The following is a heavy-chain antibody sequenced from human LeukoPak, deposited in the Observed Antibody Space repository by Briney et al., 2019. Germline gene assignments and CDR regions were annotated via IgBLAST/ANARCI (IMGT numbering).Heavy chain of an antibody. Sequence: SETLSLTCTVSGGSISSYYWSWIRQPPGKGLEWIGYIYYTGSTNYNPSLKSRVTISVDTSKNQFSLKLSSVTAADTAVYYCATTPTYYYDAFVIWGQGTMVTVSS. CDR2: IYYTGST. CDR3: ATTPTYYYDAFVI. V-gene: IGHV4-59*01. CDR1: GGSISSYY. D-gene: IGHD3-10*01. J-gene: IGHJ3*02.